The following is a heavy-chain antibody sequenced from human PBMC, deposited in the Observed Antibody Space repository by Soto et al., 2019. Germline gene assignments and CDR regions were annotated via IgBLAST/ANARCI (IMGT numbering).Heavy chain of an antibody. CDR2: ISSSSSTI. V-gene: IGHV3-48*02. J-gene: IGHJ5*02. CDR1: GFTFSSYS. D-gene: IGHD1-26*01. Sequence: EVQLVESGGGLVQPGGSLRLSCAASGFTFSSYSMNWVRQAPGKGLEWVSYISSSSSTIYYADSVKGRFTISRDNAKNALYLQMNRPRDEDTAVYYCAREGGNLNWFDPWGQGTLVTVSS. CDR3: AREGGNLNWFDP.